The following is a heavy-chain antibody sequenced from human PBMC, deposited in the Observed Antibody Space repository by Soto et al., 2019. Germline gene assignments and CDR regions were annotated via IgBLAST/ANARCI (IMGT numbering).Heavy chain of an antibody. Sequence: GGSLRLSCAASGFTFSSYAMSWVRQAPGKGLEWVSAISGSGGSTYYADSVKGRFTTSRDNSKNTLYRQMNSLRAEDTAVYYCAREATIFGVVIGPSNFGYWGQGTLVTVSS. CDR2: ISGSGGST. D-gene: IGHD3-3*01. J-gene: IGHJ4*02. V-gene: IGHV3-23*01. CDR3: AREATIFGVVIGPSNFGY. CDR1: GFTFSSYA.